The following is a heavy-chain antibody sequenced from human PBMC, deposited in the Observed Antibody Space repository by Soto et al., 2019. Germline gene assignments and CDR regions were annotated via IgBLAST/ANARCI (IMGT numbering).Heavy chain of an antibody. CDR3: ARGMRRYFDWSHAGCAFDI. Sequence: SETLSLTCAVYGGSFSGYYWSWIRQPPGKGLEWIGEINHSGSTNYNPSLKSRVTISVDTSKNQFSLKLSSVTAADTAVYYCARGMRRYFDWSHAGCAFDIWGQGTMVTVSS. CDR1: GGSFSGYY. D-gene: IGHD3-9*01. J-gene: IGHJ3*02. CDR2: INHSGST. V-gene: IGHV4-34*01.